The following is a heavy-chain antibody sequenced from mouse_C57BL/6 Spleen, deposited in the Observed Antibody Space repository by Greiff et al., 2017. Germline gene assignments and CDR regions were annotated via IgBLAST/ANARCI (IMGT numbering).Heavy chain of an antibody. D-gene: IGHD2-3*01. Sequence: VQLQQSGPELVKPGASVKISCKASGYTFTDYYMNWVKQSHGKSLEWIGDINPNNGGTSYNQKFKGKATLTVDKSSSTAYMELRSLTSEDSAVYYCARFDGYYVLFDDWGQGTTLTVSS. CDR1: GYTFTDYY. CDR3: ARFDGYYVLFDD. J-gene: IGHJ2*01. V-gene: IGHV1-26*01. CDR2: INPNNGGT.